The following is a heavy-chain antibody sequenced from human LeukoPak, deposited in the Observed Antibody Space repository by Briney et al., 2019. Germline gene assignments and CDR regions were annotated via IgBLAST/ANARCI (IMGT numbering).Heavy chain of an antibody. V-gene: IGHV3-23*01. D-gene: IGHD6-13*01. Sequence: HPGGSLRLSCAASGFTFSSYAMSWVRQAPGKGLEWVSGFSGSGDNTYYAEYVKGRFTISRDNSKNTLYLQMNSLRAEDTAVYYCARGAPAGPFDAFDIWGQGTMVTVSS. CDR3: ARGAPAGPFDAFDI. CDR1: GFTFSSYA. CDR2: FSGSGDNT. J-gene: IGHJ3*02.